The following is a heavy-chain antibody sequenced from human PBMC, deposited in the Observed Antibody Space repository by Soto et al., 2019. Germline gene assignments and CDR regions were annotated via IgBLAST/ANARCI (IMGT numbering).Heavy chain of an antibody. CDR1: GGSISSSHW. CDR2: IYHTGDT. D-gene: IGHD4-17*01. Sequence: QVQLQESGPGPVKPSGTLSLTCAVSGGSISSSHWWSWVRQPPGKGLEWIGDIYHTGDTHYNPSLKRRFTMSVDKSNNQFSLRLTSVTAADTAVYYCARALYGDFHYSDYWGQGTLVTVSS. J-gene: IGHJ4*02. V-gene: IGHV4-4*02. CDR3: ARALYGDFHYSDY.